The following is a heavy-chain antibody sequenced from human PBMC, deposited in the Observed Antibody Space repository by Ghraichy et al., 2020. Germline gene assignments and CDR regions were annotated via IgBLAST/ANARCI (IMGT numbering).Heavy chain of an antibody. CDR1: GYTFTSYY. V-gene: IGHV1-46*01. Sequence: ASVKVSCKASGYTFTSYYMHWVRQAPGQGLEWMGIINPSGGSTSYAQKFQGRVTMTRDTSTSTVYMELSSLRSEDTAVYYCARENKGFGAPYGMDVWGQGTTVTVSS. D-gene: IGHD1/OR15-1a*01. CDR3: ARENKGFGAPYGMDV. J-gene: IGHJ6*02. CDR2: INPSGGST.